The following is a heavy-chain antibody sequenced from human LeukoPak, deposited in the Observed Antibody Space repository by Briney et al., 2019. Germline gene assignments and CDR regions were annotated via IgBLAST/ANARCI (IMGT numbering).Heavy chain of an antibody. CDR2: VSGRGDGT. D-gene: IGHD2-15*01. V-gene: IGHV3-23*01. CDR3: AKAPPAATNYYYGMDV. J-gene: IGHJ6*02. Sequence: GGPLRLSCAASGFTFNNYAMTWVRQAPGKGLEWVSAVSGRGDGTYYANSVKGRFTISRDNSKNTLYLEMNSLRAEDTAVYHCAKAPPAATNYYYGMDVWGQGTTVTVSS. CDR1: GFTFNNYA.